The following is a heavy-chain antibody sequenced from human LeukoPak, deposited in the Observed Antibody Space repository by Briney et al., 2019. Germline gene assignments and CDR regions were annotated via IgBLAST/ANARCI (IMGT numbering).Heavy chain of an antibody. J-gene: IGHJ6*03. Sequence: GRSLRLSCAASGFTFDDYAMHWFRKVPGKGLDWASGISWSSGYIAYADSVKGRFTISRDNAKNSLYLQMNSLRPEDMALYYCAKDTGRNYYYYMDVWGKGTTVTVSS. V-gene: IGHV3-9*03. CDR1: GFTFDDYA. CDR3: AKDTGRNYYYYMDV. CDR2: ISWSSGYI.